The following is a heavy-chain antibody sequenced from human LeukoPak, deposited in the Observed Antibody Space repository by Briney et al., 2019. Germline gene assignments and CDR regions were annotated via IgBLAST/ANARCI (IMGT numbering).Heavy chain of an antibody. V-gene: IGHV4-4*07. CDR1: GGSISSYS. CDR2: ISTSGST. D-gene: IGHD1-14*01. Sequence: SETLSLTCTVSGGSISSYSWSWIRQPAGKGLEWIGRISTSGSTNYNPSLKSRVTVSVDTSKNQFSLKLSSVTAADTAVYYCASEGYNVIWGQGTLVTVSS. J-gene: IGHJ4*02. CDR3: ASEGYNVI.